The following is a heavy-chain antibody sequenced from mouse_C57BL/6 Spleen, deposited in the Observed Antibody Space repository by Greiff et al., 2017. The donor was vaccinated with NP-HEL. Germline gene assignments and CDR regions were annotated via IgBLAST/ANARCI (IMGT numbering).Heavy chain of an antibody. CDR1: GYAFSSSW. V-gene: IGHV1-82*01. J-gene: IGHJ2*01. Sequence: QVQLQQSGPELVKPGASVKISCKASGYAFSSSWMNWVKQRPGKGLEWIGRIYPGDGDTNYNGKFKGKAILTADKSSSTAYMQLSSLTSEDSAVYFCASLLLRYWGQGTTLTVSS. D-gene: IGHD1-1*01. CDR3: ASLLLRY. CDR2: IYPGDGDT.